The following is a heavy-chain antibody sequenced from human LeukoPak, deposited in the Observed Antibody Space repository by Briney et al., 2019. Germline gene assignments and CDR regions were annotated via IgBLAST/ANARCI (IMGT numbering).Heavy chain of an antibody. V-gene: IGHV4-59*01. J-gene: IGHJ4*02. D-gene: IGHD6-13*01. CDR1: GGSISSYY. CDR2: IYYTGST. CDR3: ARDRPGGSSLDY. Sequence: RPSETLSLTCTVSGGSISSYYWSWIRQPPGKGLEWIGYIYYTGSTNYNPSLKSRATISVDTSKNQFSLKLSSVTAADTAVYYCARDRPGGSSLDYWGQGTLVTVSS.